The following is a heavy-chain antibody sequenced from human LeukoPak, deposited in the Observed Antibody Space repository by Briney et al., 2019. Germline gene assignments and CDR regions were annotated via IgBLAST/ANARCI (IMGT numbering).Heavy chain of an antibody. D-gene: IGHD2-15*01. Sequence: GESLKISCKGSGYSFTSYWIGWVRQVPGKGLEWMGIIYPGDSDTRYSPSFQGQVTISADKSISTAYLQWSSLRASDTAMYYCAREDTGYCSGGSCYFADYWGQGTLVTVSS. J-gene: IGHJ4*02. CDR2: IYPGDSDT. CDR3: AREDTGYCSGGSCYFADY. V-gene: IGHV5-51*01. CDR1: GYSFTSYW.